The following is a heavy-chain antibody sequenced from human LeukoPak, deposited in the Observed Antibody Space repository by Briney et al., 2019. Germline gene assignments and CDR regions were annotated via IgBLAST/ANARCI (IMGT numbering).Heavy chain of an antibody. V-gene: IGHV4-4*07. J-gene: IGHJ6*02. Sequence: SETLSLTCTVSGGSISSYYWSWIRQPAGKGLEWIGRIYTSGSTNYNPSLKSRVTMSVDTSKNQFSLKLSSVTAADTAVYYCARVTYYYDSSGFKSGYYGMDVWGQGTTVTVSS. CDR2: IYTSGST. CDR1: GGSISSYY. CDR3: ARVTYYYDSSGFKSGYYGMDV. D-gene: IGHD3-22*01.